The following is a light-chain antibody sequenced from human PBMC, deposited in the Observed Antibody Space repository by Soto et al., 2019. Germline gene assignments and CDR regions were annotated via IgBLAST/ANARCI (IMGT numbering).Light chain of an antibody. CDR1: QSVSSSY. J-gene: IGKJ5*01. CDR3: QQYDSLPIT. Sequence: EIVLTQSPGTLSLSPGERATLSCRASQSVSSSYLAWYQQKPGQPPRLLIYGASSRATGIPDRFSGSGSGTDFTLTISRLEPEDFAVFYCQQYDSLPITFGQGTRREIK. V-gene: IGKV3-20*01. CDR2: GAS.